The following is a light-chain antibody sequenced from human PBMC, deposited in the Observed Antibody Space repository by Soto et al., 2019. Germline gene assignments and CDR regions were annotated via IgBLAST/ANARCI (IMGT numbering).Light chain of an antibody. V-gene: IGLV2-23*01. J-gene: IGLJ3*02. CDR3: CSYAGFWV. Sequence: QSALTQPASVSGSSGQSITISCTGTSSDVGSYNLVSWYQQHPGKAPKLMIYEGSKRPSGVSNRFSGSKSGNTASLTISGLQAEDEADYYCCSYAGFWVFGGGTKLTVL. CDR2: EGS. CDR1: SSDVGSYNL.